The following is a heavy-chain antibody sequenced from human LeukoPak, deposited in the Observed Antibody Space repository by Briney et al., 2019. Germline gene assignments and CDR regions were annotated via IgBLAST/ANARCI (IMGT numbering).Heavy chain of an antibody. J-gene: IGHJ4*02. CDR3: ARGYVGYYGSGSYTLGY. Sequence: GGSLRLSCAASGFTVSSNYMSWVRQAPGKGLEWVSVIYSGGSTYYADSVKGRFTISRDNSKNTLYLQMNSLRAEDTAVYYCARGYVGYYGSGSYTLGYWGQGTLVTVFS. CDR1: GFTVSSNY. D-gene: IGHD3-10*01. CDR2: IYSGGST. V-gene: IGHV3-53*01.